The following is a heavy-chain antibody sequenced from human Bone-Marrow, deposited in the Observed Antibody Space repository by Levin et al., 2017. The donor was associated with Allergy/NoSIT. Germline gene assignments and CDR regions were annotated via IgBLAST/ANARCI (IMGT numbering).Heavy chain of an antibody. D-gene: IGHD2-2*02. CDR1: GFTFSSYS. Sequence: GGSLRLSCAASGFTFSSYSMNWVRQAPGKGLEWVSSISSSSSYIYYADSVKGRFTISRDNAKNSLYLQMNSLRAEDTAVYYCAREGGRCTRSSTSCYTGFDYWGQGTLVTVSS. CDR2: ISSSSSYI. V-gene: IGHV3-21*01. CDR3: AREGGRCTRSSTSCYTGFDY. J-gene: IGHJ4*02.